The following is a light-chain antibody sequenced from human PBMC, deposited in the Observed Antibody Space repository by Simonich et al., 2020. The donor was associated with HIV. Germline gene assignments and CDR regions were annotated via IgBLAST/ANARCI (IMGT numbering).Light chain of an antibody. CDR2: WAS. J-gene: IGKJ2*01. Sequence: DIVMTQSPDSLAVSLGERATINCKSSQSVLYSSNNKNYLAWYQQKPGQPPKLLIYWASTRDSGVPDRCSGSGSGTDFTLTISRLQAEDVAVYYCQQYYSAPTFGQGTKLEIK. V-gene: IGKV4-1*01. CDR3: QQYYSAPT. CDR1: QSVLYSSNNKNY.